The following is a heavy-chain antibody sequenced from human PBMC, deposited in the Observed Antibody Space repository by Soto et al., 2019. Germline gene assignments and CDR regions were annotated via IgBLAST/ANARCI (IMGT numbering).Heavy chain of an antibody. V-gene: IGHV3-21*01. D-gene: IGHD1-26*01. J-gene: IGHJ4*02. CDR1: GFTFRTYS. CDR2: ISSSSRYI. Sequence: EVQLVESGGGLVKPGGSLRLSCAASGFTFRTYSMNWVRQAPGKGLEWVSSISSSSRYIYYADSMKGRLTISRDNAKNSLYLQMNSPRLEDTAVYYGASLSIVGSTEYSDSWGQGSRVTVSS. CDR3: ASLSIVGSTEYSDS.